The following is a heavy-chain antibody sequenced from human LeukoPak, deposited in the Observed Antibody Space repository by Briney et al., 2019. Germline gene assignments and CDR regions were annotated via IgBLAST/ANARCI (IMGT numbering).Heavy chain of an antibody. Sequence: PGGSLRLSCAASGFTFSSYAMHWVRQAPGKRRQWVSAISGIGGSPYYADSGKGRFTISRDNSKNTMYLQMNSLRAEDTAVYYCARGVGGVIVPPRGYSYYYYYYMDVWGKGTTVTISS. CDR2: ISGIGGSP. J-gene: IGHJ6*03. CDR1: GFTFSSYA. CDR3: ARGVGGVIVPPRGYSYYYYYYMDV. V-gene: IGHV3-23*01. D-gene: IGHD3-16*02.